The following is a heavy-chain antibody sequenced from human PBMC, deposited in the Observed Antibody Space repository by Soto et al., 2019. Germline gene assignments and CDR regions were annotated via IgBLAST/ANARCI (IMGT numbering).Heavy chain of an antibody. Sequence: GASVKVSCKASGYTFTTYGITCVRQAPGQVLEWMGWISGNNENTDYAQNFQGRVTMTTDTSTRTAYMELRSLRSDDTAVYYCAREGSTRGRGWFDPWGQGTLVTVSS. V-gene: IGHV1-18*04. CDR3: AREGSTRGRGWFDP. D-gene: IGHD1-26*01. J-gene: IGHJ5*02. CDR1: GYTFTTYG. CDR2: ISGNNENT.